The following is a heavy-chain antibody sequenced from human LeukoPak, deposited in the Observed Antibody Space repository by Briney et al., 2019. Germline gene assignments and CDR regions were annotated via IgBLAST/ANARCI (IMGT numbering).Heavy chain of an antibody. CDR1: GFTFYSYA. CDR2: ISNYGHKT. CDR3: VRNAASDFYYYMGV. V-gene: IGHV3-23*01. Sequence: PGGSLRLSCAASGFTFYSYAMGWVRQSPGRGLECVSAISNYGHKTPYTDSVRGRFTISRDNSKNTVYLQMSSLRAEDTGIYYCVRNAASDFYYYMGVWGRGTTLIVS. J-gene: IGHJ6*03. D-gene: IGHD6-25*01.